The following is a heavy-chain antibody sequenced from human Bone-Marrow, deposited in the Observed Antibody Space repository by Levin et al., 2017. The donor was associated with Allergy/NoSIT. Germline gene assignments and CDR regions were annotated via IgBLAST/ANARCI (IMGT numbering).Heavy chain of an antibody. Sequence: GGSLRLSCAASGFTFTNYAMSWVRQAPGKGLEWVSVISGSGGSTYFAASVKGRFTISRDNSKNTLYLQLNSLISEDTAIYYCTKRAGGFSYGYLDYWGQGTLVTVSS. D-gene: IGHD5-18*01. V-gene: IGHV3-23*01. CDR2: ISGSGGST. CDR3: TKRAGGFSYGYLDY. CDR1: GFTFTNYA. J-gene: IGHJ4*02.